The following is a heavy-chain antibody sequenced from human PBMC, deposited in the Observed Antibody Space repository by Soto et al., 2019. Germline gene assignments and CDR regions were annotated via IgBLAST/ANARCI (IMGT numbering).Heavy chain of an antibody. J-gene: IGHJ4*02. D-gene: IGHD6-13*01. CDR2: IKSKTDGGTT. Sequence: GGSLRLSCAASGFTFSNAWMSWVRQAPGKGLEWVGCIKSKTDGGTTDYAAPVKGRFTISRDDSKNTLYLQMNSLKTEDKAVYYSTTGTSSSWTPDFEYWGQGTLVTVSS. CDR3: TTGTSSSWTPDFEY. V-gene: IGHV3-15*01. CDR1: GFTFSNAW.